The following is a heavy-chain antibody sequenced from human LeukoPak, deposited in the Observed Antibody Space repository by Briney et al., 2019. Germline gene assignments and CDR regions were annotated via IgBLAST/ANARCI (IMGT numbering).Heavy chain of an antibody. Sequence: PGGSLRLSCAASGFTFSFYGIHWVRQAPGKGLEWVALIRYDGGNKYYADSVRGRFTISRDNSKNTLYLLMNSLRAEDTAVYYCAKDPSYYGDQYYFDYWGQGTLVTVSS. CDR1: GFTFSFYG. V-gene: IGHV3-30*02. D-gene: IGHD4-17*01. J-gene: IGHJ4*02. CDR2: IRYDGGNK. CDR3: AKDPSYYGDQYYFDY.